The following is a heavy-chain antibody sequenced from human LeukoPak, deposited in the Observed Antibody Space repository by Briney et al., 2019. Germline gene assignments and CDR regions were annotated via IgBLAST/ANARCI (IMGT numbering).Heavy chain of an antibody. V-gene: IGHV3-21*01. CDR3: VRDLSSSYPLDY. D-gene: IGHD6-13*01. Sequence: GGSLRLSCAASGFPFSSYSMTWVRQAPGKGLEWVSSISSSSSYIYYADSVKGRFTISRDNAKNSLYLQMNSLRAEDTAVYYCVRDLSSSYPLDYWGRGTLVTVSS. CDR2: ISSSSSYI. J-gene: IGHJ4*02. CDR1: GFPFSSYS.